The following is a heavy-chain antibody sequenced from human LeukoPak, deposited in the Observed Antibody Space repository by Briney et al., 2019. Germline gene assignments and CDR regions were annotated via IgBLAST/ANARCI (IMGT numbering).Heavy chain of an antibody. CDR3: ARATTMVRGVIKPPPRLTPPGQYDMDV. D-gene: IGHD3-10*01. J-gene: IGHJ6*02. CDR1: GGTFSSYA. V-gene: IGHV1-69*13. CDR2: IIPIFGTA. Sequence: SVTVSCTASGGTFSSYAISWVRQAPGQGLEWMGGIIPIFGTANYAQKFQGRVTITADESTSTAYMELSSLRSEDTAVYYCARATTMVRGVIKPPPRLTPPGQYDMDVWGQGTTVTVSS.